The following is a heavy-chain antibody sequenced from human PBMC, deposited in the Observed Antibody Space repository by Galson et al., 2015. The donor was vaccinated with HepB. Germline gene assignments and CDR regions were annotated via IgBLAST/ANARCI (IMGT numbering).Heavy chain of an antibody. CDR3: AKDPYLYSALAGTMAGFDY. Sequence: SLRLSCAASGFTFSNYGMHWVRQAPGKGLEWVAVISYDGSNKYYADSVKGRFTISRDNSKNTLYLQMNSQSAEDTALYYYAKDPYLYSALAGTMAGFDYWGQGTLVTVSS. CDR1: GFTFSNYG. J-gene: IGHJ4*02. CDR2: ISYDGSNK. D-gene: IGHD6-19*01. V-gene: IGHV3-30*18.